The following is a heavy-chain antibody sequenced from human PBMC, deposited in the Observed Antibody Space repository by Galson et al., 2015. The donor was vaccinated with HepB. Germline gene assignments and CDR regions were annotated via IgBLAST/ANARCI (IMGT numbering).Heavy chain of an antibody. CDR1: GGSISSYY. CDR2: IYYSGST. V-gene: IGHV4-59*01. J-gene: IGHJ4*02. CDR3: ARGVYYDSSGYYVDY. Sequence: QVQLQESGPGLVKPSETLSLTCTVSGGSISSYYWSWIRQPPGKGLEWIGYIYYSGSTNYNPSLKSRVTISVDTSKNQFSLKLSSVTAADTAVYYCARGVYYDSSGYYVDYWGQGTLVTVSS. D-gene: IGHD3-22*01.